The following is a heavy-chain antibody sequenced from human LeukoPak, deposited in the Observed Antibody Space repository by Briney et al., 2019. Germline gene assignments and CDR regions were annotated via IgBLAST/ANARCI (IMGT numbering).Heavy chain of an antibody. CDR1: GGSVRSYY. Sequence: PAETETLTCTVSGGSVRSYYWSWIRQPPGKGLEWIGYIYYSGRTNYNPSLKSRVTMFEDKSKNQFSLRLSSVTVADTAVYYCARHFAYSSSSYFDYWGQGSLLT. J-gene: IGHJ4*01. V-gene: IGHV4-59*08. D-gene: IGHD6-6*01. CDR3: ARHFAYSSSSYFDY. CDR2: IYYSGRT.